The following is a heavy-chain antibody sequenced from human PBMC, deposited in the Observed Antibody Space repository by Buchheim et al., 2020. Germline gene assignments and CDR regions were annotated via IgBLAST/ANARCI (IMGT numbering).Heavy chain of an antibody. CDR3: ARGGYSGSYYVMDV. D-gene: IGHD1-26*01. CDR1: GFTFNRNW. V-gene: IGHV3-74*03. Sequence: DVQLVESGGGLVQPGGSLRLSCAASGFTFNRNWIHWVRQAPGEGLVWVARIDRDGGSATYADSVKGRFTISRDNARSTVALQLNSVRVEDTAVYYCARGGYSGSYYVMDVWGQGT. J-gene: IGHJ6*02. CDR2: IDRDGGSA.